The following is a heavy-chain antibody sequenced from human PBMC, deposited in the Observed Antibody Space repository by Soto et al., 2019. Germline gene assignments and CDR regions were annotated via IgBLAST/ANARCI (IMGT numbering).Heavy chain of an antibody. CDR3: ARALMNYDSSGTSAFDI. J-gene: IGHJ3*02. Sequence: VASVKVSCKASGGTFSSHAVSWLREAPGQGIEWMGGTILHFGTPNYAQKVQGRLTISADEEMTTVYMELSRLRSDDTAVYYCARALMNYDSSGTSAFDIWGQGTMVTVSS. CDR2: TILHFGTP. V-gene: IGHV1-69*13. D-gene: IGHD3-22*01. CDR1: GGTFSSHA.